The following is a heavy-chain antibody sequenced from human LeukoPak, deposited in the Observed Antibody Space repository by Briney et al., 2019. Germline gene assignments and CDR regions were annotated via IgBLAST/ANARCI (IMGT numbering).Heavy chain of an antibody. CDR3: ARGGVGTTSYYYYAMDG. J-gene: IGHJ6*02. D-gene: IGHD1-26*01. V-gene: IGHV1-46*01. Sequence: ASVRVSCKASGYTFTSYYMHWVRQAPGQGLEWMGMINPSGGSTTYAQKFQGRVTMTRDTSTNTVYMELSSLRSDDTAVYYCARGGVGTTSYYYYAMDGWGQGTTITVSS. CDR1: GYTFTSYY. CDR2: INPSGGST.